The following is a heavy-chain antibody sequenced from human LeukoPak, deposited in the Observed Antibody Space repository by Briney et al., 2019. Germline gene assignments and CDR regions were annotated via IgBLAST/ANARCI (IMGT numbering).Heavy chain of an antibody. D-gene: IGHD3-10*01. CDR2: IYSGDST. V-gene: IGHV3-53*05. J-gene: IGHJ4*02. CDR3: ARGDYGSGRGSYFDY. Sequence: GGSLRLSCAASGFTVSSNYMSWVRQAPGKGLEWVSVIYSGDSTYYADSVKGRFTISRDNSKNTLYLQMNSLRAEDTAVYYCARGDYGSGRGSYFDYWGQGTLVTVSS. CDR1: GFTVSSNY.